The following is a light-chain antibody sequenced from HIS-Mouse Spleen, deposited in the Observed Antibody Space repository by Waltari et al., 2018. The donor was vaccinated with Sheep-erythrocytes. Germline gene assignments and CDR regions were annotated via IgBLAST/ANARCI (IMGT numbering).Light chain of an antibody. J-gene: IGLJ1*01. CDR2: DVS. Sequence: QSALTQPRSVSGSPGQSVTISCTGTSRHVGGYNYVSWYQQHPGKAPNLMMYDVSKRPAGVPDRFSGYKSGNTASLTISGLQAEDEADYYCCSYAGSYNHVFATGTKVTVL. V-gene: IGLV2-11*01. CDR1: SRHVGGYNY. CDR3: CSYAGSYNHV.